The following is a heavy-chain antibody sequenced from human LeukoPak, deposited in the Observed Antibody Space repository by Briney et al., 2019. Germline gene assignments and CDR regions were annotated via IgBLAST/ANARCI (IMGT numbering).Heavy chain of an antibody. J-gene: IGHJ4*02. CDR2: ISGSGGST. V-gene: IGHV3-23*01. D-gene: IGHD6-6*01. CDR1: GFTFSSYA. Sequence: PGGSLRLSCAASGFTFSSYAMSWVRQAPGKGLEWVSAISGSGGSTHYADSVKGRFTISRDNSKNTLYLQMNSLRAEDTAVYYCAXARXXYSSSSXXXYWGQGTXVTX. CDR3: AXARXXYSSSSXXXY.